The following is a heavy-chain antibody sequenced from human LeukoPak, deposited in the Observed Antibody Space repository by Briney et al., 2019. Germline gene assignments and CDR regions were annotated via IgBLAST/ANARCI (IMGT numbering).Heavy chain of an antibody. Sequence: ASVKVSCKASGYTFTDYYMHWVRQAPGQGLEWMGWINPSSGGTNYAQKFQGRVTMTRDTSISTAYMEVSGLRSDDTAVYYCATLEGDWGQGTLVTVSS. D-gene: IGHD3-3*01. V-gene: IGHV1-2*02. CDR2: INPSSGGT. CDR3: ATLEGD. J-gene: IGHJ4*02. CDR1: GYTFTDYY.